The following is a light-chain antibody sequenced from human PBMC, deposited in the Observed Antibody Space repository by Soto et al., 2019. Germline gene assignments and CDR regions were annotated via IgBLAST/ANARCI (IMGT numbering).Light chain of an antibody. V-gene: IGKV3D-7*01. J-gene: IGKJ1*01. CDR1: QSVRRSY. CDR3: QQDNSYSKD. Sequence: HSYLSSQSVRRSYLAWYQQKPGQPPRLLIYGASSRATGIPDRFSGSGSGTDFTLTISSLQPDDFATYYCQQDNSYSKDFGEGTKVDIK. CDR2: GAS.